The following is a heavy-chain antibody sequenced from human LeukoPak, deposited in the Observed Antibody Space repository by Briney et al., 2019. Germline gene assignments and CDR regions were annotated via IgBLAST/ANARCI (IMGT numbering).Heavy chain of an antibody. V-gene: IGHV3-21*01. CDR3: ARDSATVVIRSNWFDP. D-gene: IGHD4-23*01. CDR2: ITSVSGYI. CDR1: GCTFSTYT. Sequence: GGSLRLSCAASGCTFSTYTLNWVRQAQGKGLEWVSSITSVSGYIYYADSVKGRFTVSRDNAKNSLYLQMNSLGAEDAAVYYCARDSATVVIRSNWFDPWGQGTLVTVSS. J-gene: IGHJ5*02.